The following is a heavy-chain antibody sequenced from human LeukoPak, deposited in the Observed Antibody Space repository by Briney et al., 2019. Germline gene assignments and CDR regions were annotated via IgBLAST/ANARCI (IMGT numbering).Heavy chain of an antibody. D-gene: IGHD6-13*01. CDR1: GGTFSSYA. Sequence: GASVKLSCKASGGTFSSYAISWVRQAPGQGLEWMGGIIPIFGTANYAQKFQGRVTITADKSTSTAYMELSSLRSEDTAVYYCARSQRVYSSSWYRWFDPWGQGTLVTVSS. CDR2: IIPIFGTA. V-gene: IGHV1-69*06. J-gene: IGHJ5*02. CDR3: ARSQRVYSSSWYRWFDP.